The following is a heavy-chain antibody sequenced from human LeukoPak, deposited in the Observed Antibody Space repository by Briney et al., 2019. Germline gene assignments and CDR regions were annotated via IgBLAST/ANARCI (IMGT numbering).Heavy chain of an antibody. D-gene: IGHD1-26*01. V-gene: IGHV4-30-4*08. J-gene: IGHJ4*02. CDR1: GGSISSGDYC. CDR2: IYYSGST. Sequence: PSETLSLTCTVSGGSISSGDYCWSWIRQPPGKGLEWIGYIYYSGSTYYNPSLKSRVTISVDTSKNQFSLKLSSVTAADTAVYYCARELFGGKGFDYWGQGTLVTVSS. CDR3: ARELFGGKGFDY.